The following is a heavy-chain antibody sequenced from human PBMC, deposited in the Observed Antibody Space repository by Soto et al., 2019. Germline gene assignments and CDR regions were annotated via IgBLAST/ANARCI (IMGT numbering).Heavy chain of an antibody. CDR2: IYHSGST. D-gene: IGHD3-22*01. V-gene: IGHV4-39*01. Sequence: SETLSLTCTVSLDSFSSTDYYWGWIRQPPGKGLEWIGSIYHSGSTFYNPSLQSRVTMSVDTSVKQFSLRLKSVTAADTGVYYCARLMNYYPNWFDPWGQGTLVTVSS. CDR1: LDSFSSTDYY. J-gene: IGHJ5*02. CDR3: ARLMNYYPNWFDP.